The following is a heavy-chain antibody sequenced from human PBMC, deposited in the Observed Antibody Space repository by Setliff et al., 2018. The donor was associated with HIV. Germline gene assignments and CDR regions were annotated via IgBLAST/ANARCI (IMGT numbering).Heavy chain of an antibody. Sequence: RASVKVSCKASGYTFTSYHMHWVRQAPGQGLEWMGVINTSGGSAGYAEKFRGRVTMTRDTSTSTVYMDLRNLRSEDTAVYYCARNQGDSSGWYAGDYWGHGTLVTVSS. CDR2: INTSGGSA. CDR1: GYTFTSYH. J-gene: IGHJ4*01. D-gene: IGHD6-19*01. V-gene: IGHV1-46*01. CDR3: ARNQGDSSGWYAGDY.